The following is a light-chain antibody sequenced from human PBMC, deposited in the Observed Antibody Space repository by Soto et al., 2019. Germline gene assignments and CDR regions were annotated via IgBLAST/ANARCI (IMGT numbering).Light chain of an antibody. CDR3: QHYAMSPPFT. J-gene: IGKJ3*01. CDR2: GSS. V-gene: IGKV3-20*01. CDR1: QTVSSSY. Sequence: EIVLTQSPGTLSLSPGERATLSCRASQTVSSSYLGWYQQKAGQAPRVLIYGSSGRAAGIPDRFSGSGSATDFTLTISGLEPEDVAVYYCQHYAMSPPFTFGPGTKVDIK.